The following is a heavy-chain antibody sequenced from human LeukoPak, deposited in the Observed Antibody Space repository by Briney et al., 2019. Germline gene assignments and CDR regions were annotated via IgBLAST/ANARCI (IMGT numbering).Heavy chain of an antibody. D-gene: IGHD6-6*01. J-gene: IGHJ5*02. V-gene: IGHV5-51*01. CDR2: IYPGDSDT. CDR1: GYSFTSYW. Sequence: GESLKISCKGSGYSFTSYWIGWLRQMPGKGLEWMGIIYPGDSDTRYSPSFQGQVTISADKSIITAYLQWSSLKASDTAMYYCARHDSRNTYSSSSLRQGWFDPWGQGTLVTVSS. CDR3: ARHDSRNTYSSSSLRQGWFDP.